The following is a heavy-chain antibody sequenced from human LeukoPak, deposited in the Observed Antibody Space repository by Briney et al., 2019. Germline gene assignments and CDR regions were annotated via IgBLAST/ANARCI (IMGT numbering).Heavy chain of an antibody. J-gene: IGHJ4*02. CDR2: INPNSGGT. CDR1: GYTFTGYY. V-gene: IGHV1-2*02. D-gene: IGHD5-24*01. CDR3: ARGTRWLQPYYFDY. Sequence: ASVKVSCKASGYTFTGYYMHWVRQAPGQGLEWMEWINPNSGGTNYAQKFQGRVTMTRDTSISTAYMELSRLRSDDTAVYYCARGTRWLQPYYFDYWGQGTLVTVSS.